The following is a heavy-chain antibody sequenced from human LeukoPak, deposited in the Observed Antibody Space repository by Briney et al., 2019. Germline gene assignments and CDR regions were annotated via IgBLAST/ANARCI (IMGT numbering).Heavy chain of an antibody. CDR1: GYTFTGYY. CDR2: INPNSGAT. V-gene: IGHV1-2*02. CDR3: ARARTYCGGDCSYFDY. J-gene: IGHJ4*02. D-gene: IGHD2-21*02. Sequence: ASVKVSCKASGYTFTGYYMHWVRQAPGQGLEWMGWINPNSGATNYAQKFQGRVTMTRDTSISIAYMELSRLRSDDTAVYYCARARTYCGGDCSYFDYWGQGTLVTVSS.